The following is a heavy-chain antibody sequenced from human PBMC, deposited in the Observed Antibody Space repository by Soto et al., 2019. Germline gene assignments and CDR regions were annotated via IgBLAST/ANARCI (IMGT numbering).Heavy chain of an antibody. Sequence: PSETLSLTCAVSGASISRTGFHWGWVRQPPGQGLEWIGSIYEAGTTFYNSSLKSRVTISADTPKNHFSLRLSSVTAADTAVYYCARRGSGHTFDYWGQGTLVTVSS. CDR3: ARRGSGHTFDY. V-gene: IGHV4-39*01. CDR1: GASISRTGFH. D-gene: IGHD3-10*01. CDR2: IYEAGTT. J-gene: IGHJ4*02.